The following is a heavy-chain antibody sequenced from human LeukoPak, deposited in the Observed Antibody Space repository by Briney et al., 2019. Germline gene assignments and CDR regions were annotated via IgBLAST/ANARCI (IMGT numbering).Heavy chain of an antibody. CDR3: AKDFGVYSSSWYDGFDY. CDR1: GFTFSSYA. CDR2: ISGSGGST. J-gene: IGHJ4*02. D-gene: IGHD6-13*01. Sequence: GGSLRLSCAASGFTFSSYAMSWVRQAPGKGLEWVSAISGSGGSTYYADSVKGRFTISRDNSKNTLYLQMNSLRAEDTAVYHCAKDFGVYSSSWYDGFDYWGQGTLVTVSS. V-gene: IGHV3-23*01.